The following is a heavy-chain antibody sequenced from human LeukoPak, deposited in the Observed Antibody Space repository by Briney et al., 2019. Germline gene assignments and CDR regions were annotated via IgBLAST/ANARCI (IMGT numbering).Heavy chain of an antibody. J-gene: IGHJ3*02. Sequence: ASVKVSCKASGYTFTSYAMHWVRQAPGQRLEWMGWINAGNGNTKYSQKFQGRVTMTEDTSTDTAYMELSSLRSEDTAVYYCATGPPYDFWSGYYRRGGAFDIWGQGTMVTVSS. CDR1: GYTFTSYA. V-gene: IGHV1-3*01. CDR2: INAGNGNT. CDR3: ATGPPYDFWSGYYRRGGAFDI. D-gene: IGHD3-3*01.